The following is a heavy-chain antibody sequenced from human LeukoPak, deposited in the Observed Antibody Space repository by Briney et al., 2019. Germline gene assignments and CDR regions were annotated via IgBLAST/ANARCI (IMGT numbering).Heavy chain of an antibody. CDR3: ARPKGDGGNSFFDY. Sequence: ASVKVSCKASGYTFSTYGISWVRQAPGQGLEWMGWISADNGNTNYAQKLQGRVTMTTDTSTSTAYMELRSLRSDDTAVYYCARPKGDGGNSFFDYWGQETLVTVSS. CDR1: GYTFSTYG. CDR2: ISADNGNT. D-gene: IGHD4-23*01. V-gene: IGHV1-18*01. J-gene: IGHJ4*02.